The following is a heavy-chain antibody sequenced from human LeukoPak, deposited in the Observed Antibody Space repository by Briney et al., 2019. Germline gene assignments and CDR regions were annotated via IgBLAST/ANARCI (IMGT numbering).Heavy chain of an antibody. CDR2: IYYSGST. Sequence: SETLSLTCTVSGGSISSYYWSWIRQPPGKGLEWIGYIYYSGSTNYNPSLKSRVTISVDTSKKQFSLKLSSVTAADTAVYYCARVRVQYYFDYWGQGTLVTVSS. J-gene: IGHJ4*02. CDR3: ARVRVQYYFDY. D-gene: IGHD3-10*01. CDR1: GGSISSYY. V-gene: IGHV4-59*01.